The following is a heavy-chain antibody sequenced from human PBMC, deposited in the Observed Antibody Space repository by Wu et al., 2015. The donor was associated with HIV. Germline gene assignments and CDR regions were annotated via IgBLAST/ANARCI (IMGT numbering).Heavy chain of an antibody. V-gene: IGHV1-46*01. Sequence: QVQLVQSGAEVRKPGASVKVSCKASGYTFTQTYLHWVRQAPGQGLEWLGIINPGVNRISYAQKLQGRVTMIRDTSTNTAYMELRSLRSDDTAVYYCARLDYESLNYWGQGTLVTVSS. D-gene: IGHD3-22*01. J-gene: IGHJ4*02. CDR2: INPGVNRI. CDR3: ARLDYESLNY. CDR1: GYTFTQTY.